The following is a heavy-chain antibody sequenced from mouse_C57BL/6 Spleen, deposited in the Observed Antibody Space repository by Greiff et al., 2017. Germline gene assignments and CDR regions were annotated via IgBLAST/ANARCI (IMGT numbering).Heavy chain of an antibody. J-gene: IGHJ3*01. V-gene: IGHV1-18*01. CDR1: GYTFTDYN. Sequence: EVQLQQSGPELVKPGASVKIPCKASGYTFTDYNMDWVKQSHGKSLEWIGDINPNNGGTIYNQKFKGKATLTVDKSSSTAYMELRSLTSEDTAVYYCARSYYGSSYAGWFAYWGQGTLVTVSA. CDR2: INPNNGGT. CDR3: ARSYYGSSYAGWFAY. D-gene: IGHD1-1*01.